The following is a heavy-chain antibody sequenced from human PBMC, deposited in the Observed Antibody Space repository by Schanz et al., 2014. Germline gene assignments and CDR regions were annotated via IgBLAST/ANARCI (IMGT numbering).Heavy chain of an antibody. Sequence: DVQLLESGGGLVQPGGSLRLSCAASGFTFTNYAMSWVRQAPGKGLEWVSFVHPGGSTYYPDSVKGRFTISRDNTKNTLYLQMNSLRAEDTAVYYCAKGRFGELSAFDIWGQGTMVTVSS. CDR2: FVHPGGST. V-gene: IGHV3-23*03. CDR1: GFTFTNYA. CDR3: AKGRFGELSAFDI. D-gene: IGHD3-10*01. J-gene: IGHJ3*02.